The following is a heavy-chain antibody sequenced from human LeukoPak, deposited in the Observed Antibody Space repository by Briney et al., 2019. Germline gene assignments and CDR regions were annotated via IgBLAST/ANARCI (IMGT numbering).Heavy chain of an antibody. Sequence: GGSLRLSCAASGFNFSTYAMHWVRQAPGKGLEYVSAISSNGISTYYANSVKGRFTISRDNSKNTLYLQMGSLRAEDMAVYYCVRVIQGINSSWYGSWGQGTLVTVSS. D-gene: IGHD6-13*01. CDR2: ISSNGIST. CDR1: GFNFSTYA. V-gene: IGHV3-64*01. J-gene: IGHJ1*01. CDR3: VRVIQGINSSWYGS.